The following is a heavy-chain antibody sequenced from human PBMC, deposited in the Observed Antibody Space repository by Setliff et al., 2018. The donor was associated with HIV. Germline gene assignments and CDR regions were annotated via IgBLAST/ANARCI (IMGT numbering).Heavy chain of an antibody. CDR3: ARLRQPIMSTDYYYMDV. Sequence: GESLKISCQTSGFTFPDHWIAWVRQLPGKGLEWMGIIYPGDSSTKYSPSFQGQVTISVDKSINTAYLSWSTLKTSDTAMFYCARLRQPIMSTDYYYMDVWGKGTTVTVSS. V-gene: IGHV5-51*01. CDR2: IYPGDSST. CDR1: GFTFPDHW. D-gene: IGHD4-17*01. J-gene: IGHJ6*03.